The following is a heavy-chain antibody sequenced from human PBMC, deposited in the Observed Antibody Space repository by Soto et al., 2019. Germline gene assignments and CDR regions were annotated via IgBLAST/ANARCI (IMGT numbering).Heavy chain of an antibody. CDR2: LYYTGRT. CDR3: ARRLARGVIGWFDP. J-gene: IGHJ5*02. D-gene: IGHD3-10*01. V-gene: IGHV4-39*02. CDR1: GGSISSGTYY. Sequence: SETLSLTCTVSGGSISSGTYYWGWIRQPPGKGLEWIGSLYYTGRTYYSPPLKSRVTISVDTSKNHFSLNLTSVTAADTAVYYCARRLARGVIGWFDPWGQGTLVTVSS.